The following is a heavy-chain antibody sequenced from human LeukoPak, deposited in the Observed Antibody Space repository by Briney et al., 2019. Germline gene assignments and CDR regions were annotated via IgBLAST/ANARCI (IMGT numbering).Heavy chain of an antibody. CDR1: GGSINGYS. D-gene: IGHD5-24*01. CDR2: IYYSGSS. Sequence: SETLSLTCTVSGGSINGYSWSWIRQPPGNGLEWIGNIYYSGSSKYNPSLRSRVTISVDTSKNQFSLKLNSVTAADTAVYYCARDRYGDGFAHFDYWGQGALVTVSS. CDR3: ARDRYGDGFAHFDY. V-gene: IGHV4-59*01. J-gene: IGHJ4*02.